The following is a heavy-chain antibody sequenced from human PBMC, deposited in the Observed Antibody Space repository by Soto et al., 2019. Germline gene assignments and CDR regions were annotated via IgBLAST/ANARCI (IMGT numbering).Heavy chain of an antibody. V-gene: IGHV1-24*01. J-gene: IGHJ6*02. Sequence: ASVKVSCKFSGYPLTELSIHWVRQAPGKGLEWMGGFDPEDGETIYAQKFQGRVTMTEDTSTDTAYMELSSLRSEDTAVYYCATAEDDYGDYGAWDRGMDVWGQGTTVTVSS. CDR3: ATAEDDYGDYGAWDRGMDV. D-gene: IGHD4-17*01. CDR2: FDPEDGET. CDR1: GYPLTELS.